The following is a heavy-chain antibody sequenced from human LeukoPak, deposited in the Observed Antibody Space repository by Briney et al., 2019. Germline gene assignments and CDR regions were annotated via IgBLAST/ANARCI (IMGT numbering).Heavy chain of an antibody. CDR3: AKKRGSLVTTIDN. Sequence: PGGSLRLSCAASVFTFSNYAMTWVRQAPGKGLEWVSGISGGGGSTYYADSVKGRFTISRDNSKNTVYLQMNSLRAEDTAVYYCAKKRGSLVTTIDNWGQGTLVTVSS. J-gene: IGHJ4*02. V-gene: IGHV3-23*01. D-gene: IGHD5-12*01. CDR2: ISGGGGST. CDR1: VFTFSNYA.